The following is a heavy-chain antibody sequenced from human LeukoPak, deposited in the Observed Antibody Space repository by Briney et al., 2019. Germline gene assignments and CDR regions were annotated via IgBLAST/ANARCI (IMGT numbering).Heavy chain of an antibody. CDR3: AKGEGYNYGYYIDY. CDR2: ITASGGST. Sequence: GGSLRLSPASSGFTFSSYATSWVRQAPGKGLEWVSAITASGGSTYYADSVKGRFTISRDNSKNTLSLQMNSLRAEDTAVYYCAKGEGYNYGYYIDYWGQGTLVTVSS. J-gene: IGHJ4*02. CDR1: GFTFSSYA. D-gene: IGHD5-18*01. V-gene: IGHV3-23*01.